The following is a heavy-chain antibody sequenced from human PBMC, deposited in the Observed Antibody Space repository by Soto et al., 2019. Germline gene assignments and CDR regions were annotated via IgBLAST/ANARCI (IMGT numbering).Heavy chain of an antibody. D-gene: IGHD6-19*01. V-gene: IGHV4-34*01. CDR3: ASSRRGYSSGWYRDYDYYYMDV. Sequence: SETLSLTCAVYGGSFSGYYWSWIRQPPGKGLEWIGEINHSGSTNHNPSLKSRVTISVDTSKNQFSLKLSSVTAADTAVYYCASSRRGYSSGWYRDYDYYYMDVWGKGTTVTVSS. CDR1: GGSFSGYY. J-gene: IGHJ6*03. CDR2: INHSGST.